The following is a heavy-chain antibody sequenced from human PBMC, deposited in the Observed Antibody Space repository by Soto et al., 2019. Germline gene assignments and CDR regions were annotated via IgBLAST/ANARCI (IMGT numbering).Heavy chain of an antibody. CDR3: ARHLWVGSSWYLGLLDI. J-gene: IGHJ3*02. CDR1: GDSISNYY. CDR2: IYYSGST. V-gene: IGHV4-59*08. Sequence: SETLSLTCTVSGDSISNYYWSWIRQPPGKGLEWIGYIYYSGSTNYNPSLKSRVTISVDTSKNQFSLKLSSVTAADTAVYYCARHLWVGSSWYLGLLDIWGQGTMVTVSS. D-gene: IGHD6-13*01.